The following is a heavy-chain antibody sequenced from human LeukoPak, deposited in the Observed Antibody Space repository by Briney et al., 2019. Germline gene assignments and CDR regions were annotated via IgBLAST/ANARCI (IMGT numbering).Heavy chain of an antibody. CDR3: ARGIAATGIGWFDP. V-gene: IGHV4-4*07. D-gene: IGHD6-13*01. Sequence: SETLSLTCTVSDGFISSYHWNWIRQPAGKGLEWIGRVYTSGSTNHNPSLKSRVTISVDTSKNQFSLNLTSVTAADTAVYYCARGIAATGIGWFDPWGQGTLVTVSS. CDR2: VYTSGST. CDR1: DGFISSYH. J-gene: IGHJ5*02.